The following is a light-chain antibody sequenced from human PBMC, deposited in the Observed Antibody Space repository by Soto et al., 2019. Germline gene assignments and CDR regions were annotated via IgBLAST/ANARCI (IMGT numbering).Light chain of an antibody. CDR3: QQSYSTPRT. V-gene: IGKV1-39*01. J-gene: IGKJ3*01. CDR2: AAS. Sequence: DIQMTQSPSSLSASVGDRVTITCRASQSISSYLNWYQQKPGKAPKLLIYAASSLQSGVPSRYSGSGSGTDFTLTISSLQHEDFATYYCQQSYSTPRTFGPGTKVHIK. CDR1: QSISSY.